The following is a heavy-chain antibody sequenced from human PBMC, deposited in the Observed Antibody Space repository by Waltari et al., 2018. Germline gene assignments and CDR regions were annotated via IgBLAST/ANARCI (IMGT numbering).Heavy chain of an antibody. D-gene: IGHD3-3*01. Sequence: EVQLLESGGGLVQPGGSLRLSCAASGFTFSSYAMSWVRQAPGKGLEWVSAISGSGGSTYYADSVKCRFTISRDNSKNTLYLQMNSLRAEDTAVYYCAKQKYYDFWSGYWRDYYYYYGMDVWGQGTTVTVSS. CDR3: AKQKYYDFWSGYWRDYYYYYGMDV. CDR2: ISGSGGST. J-gene: IGHJ6*02. V-gene: IGHV3-23*01. CDR1: GFTFSSYA.